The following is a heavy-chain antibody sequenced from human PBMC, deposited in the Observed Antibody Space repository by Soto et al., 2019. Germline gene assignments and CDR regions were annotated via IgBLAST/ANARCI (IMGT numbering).Heavy chain of an antibody. CDR2: MSWNSGNI. CDR1: KFTFEDYA. J-gene: IGHJ6*02. V-gene: IGHV3-9*01. CDR3: ATLGSIDTGGMDV. Sequence: GGSMRHSCAASKFTFEDYAMHWVRQDPGKGLEWVSGMSWNSGNIGYEDSVKGRFTISRDNAKNSLYLQMNSLRVEDTALYYCATLGSIDTGGMDVWGQGTTVTVSS. D-gene: IGHD2-15*01.